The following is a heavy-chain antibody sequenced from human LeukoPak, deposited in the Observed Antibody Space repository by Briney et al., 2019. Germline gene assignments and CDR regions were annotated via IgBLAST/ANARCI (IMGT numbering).Heavy chain of an antibody. J-gene: IGHJ6*03. CDR1: GFTVSSNY. CDR3: ARLGVDTAMFYYYYYMDV. Sequence: GGSLRLSCAASGFTVSSNYMSWVRQAPGKGLEWVSVIYSGGSTYHADSVKGRFTISRDNSKNTLYLQMNSLRAEDTAVYYCARLGVDTAMFYYYYYMDVWGKGTTVTISS. CDR2: IYSGGST. V-gene: IGHV3-66*04. D-gene: IGHD5-18*01.